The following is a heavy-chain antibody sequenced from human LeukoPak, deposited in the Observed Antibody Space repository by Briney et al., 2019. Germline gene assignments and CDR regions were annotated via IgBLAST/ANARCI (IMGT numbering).Heavy chain of an antibody. V-gene: IGHV1-69*05. J-gene: IGHJ4*02. CDR3: ASGLVRAGTENY. CDR1: GGTFSSYA. Sequence: SVKVSCKASGGTFSSYAISWVRQAPGQGLEWMGGIIPIFGTANYAQKFQGRVTITTDESTSTAYMELSRLRSDDTAVYYCASGLVRAGTENYWGQGTLVTVSS. CDR2: IIPIFGTA. D-gene: IGHD2-2*01.